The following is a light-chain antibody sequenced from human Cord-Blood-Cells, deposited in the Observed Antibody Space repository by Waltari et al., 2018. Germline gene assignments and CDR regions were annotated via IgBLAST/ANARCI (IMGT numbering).Light chain of an antibody. V-gene: IGLV1-40*01. CDR1: SPHIGAGSA. Sequence: QSVLTQPPSVSGAPRQRVTTAFPGGSPHIGAGSAVHWYQQLPGTAPKLLIYGNSNRPSGVPDRFSGSKSGTSASLAITGLQAEDEADYYCQSYDSSLSGYVFGTGTKVTVL. J-gene: IGLJ1*01. CDR3: QSYDSSLSGYV. CDR2: GNS.